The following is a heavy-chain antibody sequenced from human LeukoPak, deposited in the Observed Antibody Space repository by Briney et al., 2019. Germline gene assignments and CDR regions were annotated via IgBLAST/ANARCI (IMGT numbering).Heavy chain of an antibody. CDR2: IWYDGSNK. Sequence: GGSLRLSCAASGFTFSSYGMHWVRQAPGKGLEWVAVIWYDGSNKYYADSVKGRFTISRDNSKNTLYLQMNSLGADDTAIYFCVTPAVIVGASYSDYWGQGTLVTVSS. D-gene: IGHD1-26*01. V-gene: IGHV3-33*01. CDR3: VTPAVIVGASYSDY. J-gene: IGHJ4*02. CDR1: GFTFSSYG.